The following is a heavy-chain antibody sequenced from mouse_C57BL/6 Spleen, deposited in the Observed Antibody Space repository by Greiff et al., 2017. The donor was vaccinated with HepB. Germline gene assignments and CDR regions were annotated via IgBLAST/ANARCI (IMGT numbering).Heavy chain of an antibody. D-gene: IGHD1-1*01. V-gene: IGHV1-52*01. CDR1: GYTFTSYW. Sequence: QVQLQQPGAELVRPGSSVKLSCKASGYTFTSYWMHWVKQRPIQGLEWIGNIDPSDSETHYNQKFKDKATLTVDKYSSTAYMQLSSLTSEGSAVYYCARRLHYGSSPYAMDYWGQGTSVTVSS. J-gene: IGHJ4*01. CDR3: ARRLHYGSSPYAMDY. CDR2: IDPSDSET.